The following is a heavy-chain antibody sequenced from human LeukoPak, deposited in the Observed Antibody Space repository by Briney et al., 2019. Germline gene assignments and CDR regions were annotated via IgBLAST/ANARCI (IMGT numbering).Heavy chain of an antibody. Sequence: SVKVSCKATAFTFTDYYRHWVRQARGQGLEWMGWINGYSGTTFYAEKIHDSNNATKDTSISTKDKEPDTLKSDDTAVYYYARDFEWGPDYWGQGTLVAVSS. V-gene: IGHV1-2*02. CDR3: ARDFEWGPDY. D-gene: IGHD3-3*01. CDR2: INGYSGTT. J-gene: IGHJ4*02. CDR1: AFTFTDYY.